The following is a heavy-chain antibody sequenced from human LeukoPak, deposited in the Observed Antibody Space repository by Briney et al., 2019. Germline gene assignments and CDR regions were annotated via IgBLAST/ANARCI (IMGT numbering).Heavy chain of an antibody. CDR2: ISAYNGNT. CDR3: AREAEPVLRFLEWLDYFDY. Sequence: PRASVKVSCKASGYTFTGYYMHWVRQAPGQGLEWMGWISAYNGNTNYAQKLQGRVTMTTDTSTSTAYMELRSLRSDDTAVYYCAREAEPVLRFLEWLDYFDYWGQGTLVTVS. D-gene: IGHD3-3*01. V-gene: IGHV1-18*04. J-gene: IGHJ4*02. CDR1: GYTFTGYY.